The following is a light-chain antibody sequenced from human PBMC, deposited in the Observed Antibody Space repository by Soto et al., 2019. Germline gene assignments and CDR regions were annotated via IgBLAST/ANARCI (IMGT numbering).Light chain of an antibody. J-gene: IGKJ4*01. V-gene: IGKV3-15*01. Sequence: EIVMTQSPATLSVSPGETATLSCRASQSVAFHLAWYQQKPGQGPRLLIYGAFTRATGIPARFSGSGSGTEFTLTISSLQSEDFAVYYCQQYKKWPPLTFGGGTKGEIK. CDR2: GAF. CDR3: QQYKKWPPLT. CDR1: QSVAFH.